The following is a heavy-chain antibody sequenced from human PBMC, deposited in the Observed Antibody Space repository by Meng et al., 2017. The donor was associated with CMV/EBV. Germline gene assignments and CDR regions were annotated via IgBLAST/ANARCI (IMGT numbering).Heavy chain of an antibody. CDR1: GFSLSTSEVG. CDR3: AHSSTYYYYYGMDV. J-gene: IGHJ6*02. V-gene: IGHV2-5*01. Sequence: SGPTLVKPTQTLTLTCTFSGFSLSTSEVGVGWIRQPPGKALEWLALIYWNDDKRYSPSLKSRLTITKDTSKNQVVLTMTNMDPVDTATYYCAHSSTYYYYYGMDVWGQGTTVTVSS. CDR2: IYWNDDK.